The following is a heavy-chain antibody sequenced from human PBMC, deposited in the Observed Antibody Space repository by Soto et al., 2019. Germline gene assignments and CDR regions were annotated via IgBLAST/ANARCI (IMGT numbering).Heavy chain of an antibody. D-gene: IGHD6-13*01. CDR3: AREAAAERNYYGLDV. Sequence: QVQLVQSGQEVRKPGASVKVSCKASGYIFSRYGISWVRQAPGQGLEWMGWISGYNGNTKFGERVQGRVNVTTDTSTSTAYMELRSLRSDDTAVYYCAREAAAERNYYGLDVWGQGTTVIVSS. CDR2: ISGYNGNT. CDR1: GYIFSRYG. J-gene: IGHJ6*02. V-gene: IGHV1-18*01.